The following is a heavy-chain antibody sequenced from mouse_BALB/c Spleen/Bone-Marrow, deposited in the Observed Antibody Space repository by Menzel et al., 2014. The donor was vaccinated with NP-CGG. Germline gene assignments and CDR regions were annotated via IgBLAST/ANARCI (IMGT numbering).Heavy chain of an antibody. D-gene: IGHD1-2*01. CDR1: GYTFTSYW. CDR3: ARAPLLRLRNYFDY. J-gene: IGHJ2*01. V-gene: IGHV1-7*01. Sequence: QVQLKQSGAVLAKPGASVKMSCKASGYTFTSYWMHWVKQRPGQGLEWIGYINPNTGYTEYNQKFKDKATLTADKSSSTAYMQLSSLTSEDSAVYYCARAPLLRLRNYFDYWGQGTTLTGSS. CDR2: INPNTGYT.